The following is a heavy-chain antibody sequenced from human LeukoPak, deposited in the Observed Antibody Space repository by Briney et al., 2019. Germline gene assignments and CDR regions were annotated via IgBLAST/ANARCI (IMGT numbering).Heavy chain of an antibody. CDR1: GCIFRTYA. V-gene: IGHV3-23*01. D-gene: IGHD2-15*01. CDR2: ISGGGGTT. J-gene: IGHJ5*02. Sequence: GGALRLSCAASGCIFRTYAVSFIRQAPGKGLECGSSISGGGGTTYYADSVKGAFTVSRDNSKKTLYLQMSSLRVDDTAVYYCAKAETIVVGATWFDAWGQGTLVTVSS. CDR3: AKAETIVVGATWFDA.